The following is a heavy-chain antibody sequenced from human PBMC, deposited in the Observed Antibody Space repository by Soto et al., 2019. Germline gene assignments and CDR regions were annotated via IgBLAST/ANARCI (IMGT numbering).Heavy chain of an antibody. CDR2: INPSGGST. Sequence: GASVKVSFKASGYTFTSYYMHWLRQAPGQGLVWMGIINPSGGSTSYAQKFQGRVTMTRDTSTSTVYMELSSLRSEDTAVYYCARGPTMTLKDYWGQGTLVTVSS. D-gene: IGHD3-22*01. J-gene: IGHJ4*02. V-gene: IGHV1-46*01. CDR1: GYTFTSYY. CDR3: ARGPTMTLKDY.